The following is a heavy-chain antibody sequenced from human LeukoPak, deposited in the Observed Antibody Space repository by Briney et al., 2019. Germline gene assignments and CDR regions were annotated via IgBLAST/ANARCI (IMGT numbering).Heavy chain of an antibody. CDR1: GFTFNIYA. Sequence: GGSLRLSCAASGFTFNIYAMNWVRQAPGKGLEWISSISYSAAGTYYADSVKGRFTISRDNSKNTLYLQMNSLRAEDTAVYYCAKNVDRNPDAFDIWGQGTMVTVSS. D-gene: IGHD3/OR15-3a*01. V-gene: IGHV3-23*01. CDR3: AKNVDRNPDAFDI. J-gene: IGHJ3*02. CDR2: ISYSAAGT.